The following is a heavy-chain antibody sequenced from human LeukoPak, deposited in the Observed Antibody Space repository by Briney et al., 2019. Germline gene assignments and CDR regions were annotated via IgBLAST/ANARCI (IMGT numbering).Heavy chain of an antibody. J-gene: IGHJ4*02. CDR2: MNPNSGNT. D-gene: IGHD3-22*01. CDR1: GYTFTSYY. CDR3: ASNYDSSGYSFGY. V-gene: IGHV1-8*02. Sequence: ASVRVSCKASGYTFTSYYMHWVRQATGQGLEWMGWMNPNSGNTGYAQKFQGRVTMTRNTSISTAYMELSSLRSEDTAVYYCASNYDSSGYSFGYWGQGTLVTVSS.